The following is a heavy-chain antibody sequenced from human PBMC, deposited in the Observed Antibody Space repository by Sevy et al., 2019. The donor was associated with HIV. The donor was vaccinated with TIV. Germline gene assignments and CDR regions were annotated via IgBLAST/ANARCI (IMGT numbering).Heavy chain of an antibody. Sequence: GGSLRLSCAASGFSFNTYTFYWVRQAPGEGLEWISSISSSGVYEYYADSVRGRFTISRDNAKNSLSLQMNGLRVEDTGVYYCARVPDSGGRGRADYWGQGTQVTVSS. CDR1: GFSFNTYT. CDR3: ARVPDSGGRGRADY. CDR2: ISSSGVYE. D-gene: IGHD1-26*01. J-gene: IGHJ4*02. V-gene: IGHV3-21*01.